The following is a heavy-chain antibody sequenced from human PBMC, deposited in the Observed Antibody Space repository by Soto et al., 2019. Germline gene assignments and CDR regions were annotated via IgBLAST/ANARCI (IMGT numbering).Heavy chain of an antibody. J-gene: IGHJ4*02. CDR3: AITSNQITMIRGVGYFDY. CDR2: ISNSGGST. D-gene: IGHD3-10*01. V-gene: IGHV3-23*01. Sequence: DVQVLESGGGLVQPGGSLRLSCAASGFTFSNYGMSWVRQAPGKGMEWVSSISNSGGSTYYADSVKGRFTISRDTSKNTLYLQMDSLRVEDTAIYYCAITSNQITMIRGVGYFDYWGEGTLVTVSS. CDR1: GFTFSNYG.